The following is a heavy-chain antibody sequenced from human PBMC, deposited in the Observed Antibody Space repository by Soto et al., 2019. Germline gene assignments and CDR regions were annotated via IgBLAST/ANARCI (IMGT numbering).Heavy chain of an antibody. D-gene: IGHD3-16*01. Sequence: GGSLRLSCGAPGVTFKDYGMHWVRQAPGKGLEWVAVISYDGKQTYYADSVKGRFTISKDKSKRTLFLQMNSLRVDDTAVYYCARDGWGSNWYFDLWGRGTLVTVS. V-gene: IGHV3-30*03. CDR3: ARDGWGSNWYFDL. J-gene: IGHJ2*01. CDR2: ISYDGKQT. CDR1: GVTFKDYG.